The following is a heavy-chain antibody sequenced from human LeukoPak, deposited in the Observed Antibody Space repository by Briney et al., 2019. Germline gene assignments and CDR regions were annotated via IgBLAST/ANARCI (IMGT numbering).Heavy chain of an antibody. CDR3: AKDDWEEAARPRALDY. V-gene: IGHV3-23*01. D-gene: IGHD6-6*01. CDR2: ISGSGGST. J-gene: IGHJ4*02. CDR1: GFTFSSYA. Sequence: GGSLRLSCAASGFTFSSYAMSWVRQAPGKGLEWVSAISGSGGSTYYADSVKGRFTISRDNSKNTLYLQMNSLRAEDTAVYHCAKDDWEEAARPRALDYWGQGTLVTVSS.